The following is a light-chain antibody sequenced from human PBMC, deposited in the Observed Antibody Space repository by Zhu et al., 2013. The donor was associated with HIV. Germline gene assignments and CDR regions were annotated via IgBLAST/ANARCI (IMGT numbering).Light chain of an antibody. CDR2: DND. CDR1: TSDIGNNY. CDR3: GTWDSTLGSVV. J-gene: IGLJ2*01. V-gene: IGLV1-51*01. Sequence: QSVLTQPPSVSAAPGEKVTISCSGSTSDIGNNYVSWYQHLPGAAPKLLIYDNDKRPSGIPDRFSGSKSGTSATLDITGLQTGDEADYYCGTWDSTLGSVVFGGGTKLTVL.